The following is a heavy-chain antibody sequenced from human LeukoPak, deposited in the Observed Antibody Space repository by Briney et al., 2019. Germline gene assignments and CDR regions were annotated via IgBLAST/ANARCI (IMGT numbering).Heavy chain of an antibody. CDR1: GFTFTSHA. V-gene: IGHV3-23*01. CDR2: ISGSGDST. J-gene: IGHJ2*01. CDR3: ARDFWDDFEYFDL. Sequence: GGSLRPSCAASGFTFTSHAVSWGRQAPGKGLKWTSAISGSGDSTYYADSVKGRFTISRDNSRNTVYLQMNSLRAEDTAVYYCARDFWDDFEYFDLWGRGTLVTVSS. D-gene: IGHD3-3*01.